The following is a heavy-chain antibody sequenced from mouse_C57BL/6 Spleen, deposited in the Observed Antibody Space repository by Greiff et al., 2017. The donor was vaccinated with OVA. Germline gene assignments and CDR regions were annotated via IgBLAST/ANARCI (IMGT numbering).Heavy chain of an antibody. J-gene: IGHJ4*01. V-gene: IGHV1-82*01. CDR2: IYPGDGDT. CDR1: GYAFSSSW. D-gene: IGHD2-1*01. CDR3: ARSSNLLDAMDY. Sequence: VKLQQSGPELVKPGASVKISCKASGYAFSSSWMNWVKQRPGKGLEWIGRIYPGDGDTNYNGKFKGKATLTADKSSSTAYMQLSSLTSEDSAVYFCARSSNLLDAMDYWGQGTSVTVSS.